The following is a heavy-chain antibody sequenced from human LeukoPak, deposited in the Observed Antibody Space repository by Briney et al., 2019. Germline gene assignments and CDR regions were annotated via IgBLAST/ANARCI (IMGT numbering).Heavy chain of an antibody. CDR1: GFTFSNAW. J-gene: IGHJ4*02. D-gene: IGHD1-1*01. Sequence: GGSLRLSCAASGFTFSNAWMSWVRQAPGKGLEWVGRIKSKTDGGLTEYAAPVRGRFTISRDDSKNTLSLQLNSLRTEDTAVYYCTVLQIKTNWYIDYWGQGSLVTVSS. V-gene: IGHV3-15*01. CDR2: IKSKTDGGLT. CDR3: TVLQIKTNWYIDY.